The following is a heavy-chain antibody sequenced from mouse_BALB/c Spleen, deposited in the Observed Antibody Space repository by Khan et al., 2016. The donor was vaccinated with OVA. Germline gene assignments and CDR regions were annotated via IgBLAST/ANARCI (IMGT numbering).Heavy chain of an antibody. V-gene: IGHV1-69*02. J-gene: IGHJ2*01. Sequence: QVQLQQPGAELVRPGASVKLSCKTSGYTFTNYWINWVKQRPGQGLEWIGNIYPSDSYTNYNQKFKDKATLTVDKSSSTAYMQITSPKSEDSAVYYRTRGYPGNFDYWGHGTPLTVSS. CDR3: TRGYPGNFDY. CDR2: IYPSDSYT. D-gene: IGHD2-2*01. CDR1: GYTFTNYW.